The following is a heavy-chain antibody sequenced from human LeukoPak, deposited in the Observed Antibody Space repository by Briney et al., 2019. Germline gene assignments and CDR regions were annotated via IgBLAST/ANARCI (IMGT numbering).Heavy chain of an antibody. Sequence: GGSLRLSFAASGLTFSDYAMTWVRQAPGKGLEWVATISSSGGSAHSADSVKGRFTISRDNSKNTVYLHMNSLRAGDTAVFFCAKDIGDYGDYPDFWGQGTLVIVSS. D-gene: IGHD4-17*01. CDR2: ISSSGGSA. V-gene: IGHV3-23*01. CDR1: GLTFSDYA. J-gene: IGHJ4*02. CDR3: AKDIGDYGDYPDF.